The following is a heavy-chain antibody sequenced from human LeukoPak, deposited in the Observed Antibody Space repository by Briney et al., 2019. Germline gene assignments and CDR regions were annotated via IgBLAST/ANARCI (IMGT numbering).Heavy chain of an antibody. Sequence: ASVKVSCKASGGTFSSYAISWVRQAPGQGLEWMGGIIPIFGTANYAQKFQGRVTITADKSTSTAYMELSSLRSEDTAVYYCARGSAAAGTEGYYYYMDVWGKGTTVTVSS. D-gene: IGHD6-13*01. CDR2: IIPIFGTA. CDR3: ARGSAAAGTEGYYYYMDV. V-gene: IGHV1-69*06. CDR1: GGTFSSYA. J-gene: IGHJ6*03.